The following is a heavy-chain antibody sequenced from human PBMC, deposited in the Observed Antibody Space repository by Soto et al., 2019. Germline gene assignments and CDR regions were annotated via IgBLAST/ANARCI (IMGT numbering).Heavy chain of an antibody. CDR3: GSVKGSGYHNWFVP. D-gene: IGHD3-22*01. V-gene: IGHV1-18*01. CDR2: ISAYSGNT. CDR1: GYTFASYG. J-gene: IGHJ5*02. Sequence: QVQLLQSGAEVKKPGASVKVSCKASGYTFASYGISWVRQAPGQGLEWMGWISAYSGNTNYAHKRQGRVIMTTDTPTITVYMELRSLRSDDPGVYYCGSVKGSGYHNWFVPWGQGLVVTVSS.